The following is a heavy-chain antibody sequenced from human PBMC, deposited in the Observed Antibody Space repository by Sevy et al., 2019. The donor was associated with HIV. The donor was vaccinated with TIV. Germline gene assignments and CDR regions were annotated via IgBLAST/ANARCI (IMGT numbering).Heavy chain of an antibody. D-gene: IGHD3-10*01. J-gene: IGHJ4*02. Sequence: GGSLRLSCAASGFTFDDYAMHWVRQAPGKGLEWVSGITWNSGSIDYADSVRGRFTISRDNAKNSLYLQMNSLRAEDTALYYCAKRATDYGSGNYYGVSLDYWGQGALVTVSS. CDR3: AKRATDYGSGNYYGVSLDY. CDR2: ITWNSGSI. V-gene: IGHV3-9*01. CDR1: GFTFDDYA.